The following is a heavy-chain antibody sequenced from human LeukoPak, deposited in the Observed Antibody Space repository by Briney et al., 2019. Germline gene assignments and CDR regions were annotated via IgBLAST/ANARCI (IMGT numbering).Heavy chain of an antibody. V-gene: IGHV3-33*01. CDR2: IWYDGSNK. CDR3: AREPRVLYYYYGMDV. J-gene: IGHJ6*02. D-gene: IGHD4/OR15-4a*01. Sequence: GGSLRLSCAASGFTFSSYGMHWVRQAPGKGLEWVAVIWYDGSNKYYADSVKGRFTISRDNSKNTLYLQTNSLRAEDTAVYYCAREPRVLYYYYGMDVWGQGTTVTVSS. CDR1: GFTFSSYG.